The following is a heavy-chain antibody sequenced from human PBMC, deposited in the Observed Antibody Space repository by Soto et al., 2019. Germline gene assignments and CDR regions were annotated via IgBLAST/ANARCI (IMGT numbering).Heavy chain of an antibody. V-gene: IGHV1-69*17. J-gene: IGHJ4*02. CDR1: GDTFNSYV. D-gene: IGHD3-16*01. Sequence: QVQLVQSGAEVKRPGSSVKVSCESSGDTFNSYVISWVRQAPGQGLEWMGGIIPIIGVTHYAQKFQGRVNISALSSTGTAYMELTNLGFEATALYYCATESLGAKGADHCGQGTLVTVSS. CDR2: IIPIIGVT. CDR3: ATESLGAKGADH.